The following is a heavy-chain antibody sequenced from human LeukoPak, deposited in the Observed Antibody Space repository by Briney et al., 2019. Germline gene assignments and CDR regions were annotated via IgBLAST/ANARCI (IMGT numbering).Heavy chain of an antibody. CDR2: INPDRGGT. V-gene: IGHV1-2*02. Sequence: GASVNVSCKTSGYTFTDYYIHWVRQAPGQGLEWVGWINPDRGGTICAPKFQGRVTMTRDTSIRTAYMELGSLISDDTAVYYCARARVSSSPAVNYWGQGALVTVSS. CDR3: ARARVSSSPAVNY. CDR1: GYTFTDYY. J-gene: IGHJ4*02. D-gene: IGHD6-6*01.